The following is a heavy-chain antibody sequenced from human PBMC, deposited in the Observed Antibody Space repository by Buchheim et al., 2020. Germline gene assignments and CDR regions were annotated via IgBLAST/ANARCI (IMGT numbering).Heavy chain of an antibody. D-gene: IGHD4-17*01. Sequence: QVQLVESGGGVVQPGRSLRLSCAASGFTFSSYAMHWVRQAPGKGLEWVTVISYDGSNKYYADSVKGRFTISRDNSKNTLYLQMNSLRAEDTAVYYCAKDLLSSMTTVTYFDYWGQGTL. CDR3: AKDLLSSMTTVTYFDY. J-gene: IGHJ4*02. V-gene: IGHV3-30-3*01. CDR1: GFTFSSYA. CDR2: ISYDGSNK.